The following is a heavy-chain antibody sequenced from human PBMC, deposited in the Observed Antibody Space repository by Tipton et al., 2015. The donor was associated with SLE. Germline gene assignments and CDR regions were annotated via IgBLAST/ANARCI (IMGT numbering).Heavy chain of an antibody. D-gene: IGHD2-2*02. CDR1: GGSFSDYY. Sequence: TLSLTCAVYGGSFSDYYWSWIRQTPGEGLEWIGEINHTGGTNYNESLQSRVTISIDTSKNHFSLKLYSVTAADTAVYYCAREDSSSWFYTRFDPWGQGTLVTVSS. J-gene: IGHJ5*02. CDR3: AREDSSSWFYTRFDP. CDR2: INHTGGT. V-gene: IGHV4-34*01.